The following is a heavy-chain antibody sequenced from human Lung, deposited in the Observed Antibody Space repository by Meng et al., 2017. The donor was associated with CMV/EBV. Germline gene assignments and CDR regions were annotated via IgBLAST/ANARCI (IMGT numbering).Heavy chain of an antibody. V-gene: IGHV3-64*02. CDR2: ISSNGGST. J-gene: IGHJ4*02. CDR3: ARDHDYDFWSGDVDY. Sequence: GESLKISCAASGFTFSSYAMHWVRQAPGKGLEYVSAISSNGGSTYYADSVKGRFTISRDNSKNTLYLQMGSLRAEDMAVYYCARDHDYDFWSGDVDYWGQGTLVXVSS. CDR1: GFTFSSYA. D-gene: IGHD3-3*01.